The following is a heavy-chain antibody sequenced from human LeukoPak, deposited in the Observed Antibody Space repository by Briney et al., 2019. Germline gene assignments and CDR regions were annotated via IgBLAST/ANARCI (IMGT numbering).Heavy chain of an antibody. CDR1: GFTVSSNY. CDR3: ARAAPHDCSPSTCALLDY. V-gene: IGHV3-53*01. J-gene: IGHJ4*02. Sequence: GGSLRLSCAASGFTVSSNYMSWVRQAPGKGLEWVSVIYSGGSTYYADSVKGRFTISRDNSKNTLYLQMNSLRAEDTAVYYCARAAPHDCSPSTCALLDYWGQGTLVTVSS. CDR2: IYSGGST. D-gene: IGHD2-15*01.